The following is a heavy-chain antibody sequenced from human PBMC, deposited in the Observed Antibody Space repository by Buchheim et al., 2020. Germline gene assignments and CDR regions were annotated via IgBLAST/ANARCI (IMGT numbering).Heavy chain of an antibody. CDR3: ARGYDFWSGYWQN. V-gene: IGHV4-39*01. CDR2: IYYSGST. J-gene: IGHJ4*02. Sequence: QLQLQESGPGLVKPSETLSLTCTVSGGSISSSSYYWGWIRQPPGNGLEWLGSIYYSGSTYYNPSLKSGVTISLDTSKNQFSLKMSSVTAADTAVYYCARGYDFWSGYWQNWGQGTL. D-gene: IGHD3-3*01. CDR1: GGSISSSSYY.